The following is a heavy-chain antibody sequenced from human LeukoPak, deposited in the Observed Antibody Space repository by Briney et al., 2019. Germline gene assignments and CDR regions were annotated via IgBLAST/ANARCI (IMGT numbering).Heavy chain of an antibody. CDR1: GFTFSSYS. V-gene: IGHV3-7*03. Sequence: LPGGSLRLSCAASGFTFSSYSMNWVRQAPGKGLEWVANIKQDGSEKYYVDSVKGRFTISRDNAKNSLYLQMNSLRAEDTAVYYCARDYGFGESDAFDIWGQGTMVTVSS. D-gene: IGHD3-10*01. CDR3: ARDYGFGESDAFDI. J-gene: IGHJ3*02. CDR2: IKQDGSEK.